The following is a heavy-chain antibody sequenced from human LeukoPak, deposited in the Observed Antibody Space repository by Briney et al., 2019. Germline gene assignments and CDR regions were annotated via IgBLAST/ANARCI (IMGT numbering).Heavy chain of an antibody. D-gene: IGHD2-15*01. CDR2: IKSKTDGGTT. Sequence: PGGSLRLSCAASGFTFSNAWMSWVRQAPGKRLEWVGRIKSKTDGGTTDYAAPVKGRFTISRDDSKNTLYLQMNSLKTEDTAVYYCTTDRYCSGGSCYFYFYWGQGTLVTVSS. V-gene: IGHV3-15*01. CDR1: GFTFSNAW. CDR3: TTDRYCSGGSCYFYFY. J-gene: IGHJ4*02.